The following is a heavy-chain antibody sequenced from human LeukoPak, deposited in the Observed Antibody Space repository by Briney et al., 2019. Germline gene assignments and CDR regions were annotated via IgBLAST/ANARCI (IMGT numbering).Heavy chain of an antibody. V-gene: IGHV1-8*02. CDR1: GGTFSSYA. J-gene: IGHJ4*02. D-gene: IGHD6-19*01. Sequence: ASVKVSCKASGGTFSSYAINWVRQATGQGLEWMGWMNPNSGNTGYAQKFQGRVTMTRNTSISTAYMELSSLRSEDTAVYYCARGQWLDLDYWGQGTLVTVSS. CDR2: MNPNSGNT. CDR3: ARGQWLDLDY.